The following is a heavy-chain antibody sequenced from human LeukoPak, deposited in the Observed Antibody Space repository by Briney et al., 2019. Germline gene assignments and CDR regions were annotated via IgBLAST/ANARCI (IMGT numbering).Heavy chain of an antibody. CDR3: ARYRGLWFGESNRYYYHYIDV. J-gene: IGHJ6*03. CDR2: IYYDGIT. V-gene: IGHV4-59*01. D-gene: IGHD3-10*01. CDR1: GGSISTYY. Sequence: PSETLSLTCTVSGGSISTYYWSWMQQPPGKRLEWIGHIYYDGITTYNPSLKSRVTISVDASKNQFSLKLSSVTAADTAVYYCARYRGLWFGESNRYYYHYIDVWGKGTTVTVSS.